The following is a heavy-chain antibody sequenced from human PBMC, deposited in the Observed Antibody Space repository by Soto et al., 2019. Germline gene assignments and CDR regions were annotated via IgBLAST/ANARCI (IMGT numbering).Heavy chain of an antibody. V-gene: IGHV3-23*01. CDR2: ISGSGGST. J-gene: IGHJ6*02. Sequence: EVQLLESGGGLVQPGGSLRLSCAASGFTFSSYAMSWVRQAPGKGLEWVSAISGSGGSTYYADSVKGRFTISRDNSKNTLYLQINSLRAEDTAVYYCAKVPRLHYYYYGMDVWGQGTTVTVSS. CDR3: AKVPRLHYYYYGMDV. CDR1: GFTFSSYA.